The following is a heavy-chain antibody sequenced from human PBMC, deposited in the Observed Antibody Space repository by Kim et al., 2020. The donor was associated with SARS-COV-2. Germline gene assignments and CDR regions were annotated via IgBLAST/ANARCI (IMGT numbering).Heavy chain of an antibody. Sequence: ASVKVSCKASGYTFTSYGISWVRQAPGQGLEWMGWISAYNGNTNYAQKLQGRVTMTTDTSTSTAYMELRSLRSDDTAVYYCARDPHYDIFTGYHDAFDIWGQGTMVTVSS. D-gene: IGHD3-9*01. V-gene: IGHV1-18*01. CDR2: ISAYNGNT. J-gene: IGHJ3*02. CDR3: ARDPHYDIFTGYHDAFDI. CDR1: GYTFTSYG.